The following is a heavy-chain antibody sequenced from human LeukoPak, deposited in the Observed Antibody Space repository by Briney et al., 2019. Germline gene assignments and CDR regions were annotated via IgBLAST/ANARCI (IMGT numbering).Heavy chain of an antibody. D-gene: IGHD6-6*01. V-gene: IGHV4-61*01. J-gene: IGHJ4*02. CDR3: ARESREGSSLVN. CDR1: GGSVSSGTYY. Sequence: PSETLFLTCTVSGGSVSSGTYYWSWIRQPPGKGLEWIGYIYYTGSTNYNPSLKSRVTISVDTSKNQFSLKLRSVTAADTAVYYCARESREGSSLVNWGQGTLVTVSS. CDR2: IYYTGST.